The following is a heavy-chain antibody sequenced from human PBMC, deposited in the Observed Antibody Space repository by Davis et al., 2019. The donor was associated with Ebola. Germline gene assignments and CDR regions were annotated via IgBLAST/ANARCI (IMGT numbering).Heavy chain of an antibody. CDR1: GFTFSSYA. J-gene: IGHJ4*02. CDR2: ISGSGGST. Sequence: PGGSLRLSCAASGFTFSSYAMSWVRQAPGKGLEWVSAISGSGGSTYYADSVKGRFTISRDNSKNTLYLQMNSLRAEDTAVYYCAKKPHYPDKITFGGVIVPGYFDYWGQGTLVTVSS. D-gene: IGHD3-16*02. V-gene: IGHV3-23*01. CDR3: AKKPHYPDKITFGGVIVPGYFDY.